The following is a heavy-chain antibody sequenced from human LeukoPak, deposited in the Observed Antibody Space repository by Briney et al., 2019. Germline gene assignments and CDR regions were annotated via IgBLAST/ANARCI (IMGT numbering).Heavy chain of an antibody. J-gene: IGHJ4*02. CDR1: GFTFSSYS. CDR3: ARDYYDLWSGYPMWDY. CDR2: IRSSSSYI. Sequence: GGSLRLSCAASGFTFSSYSMNWVRQAPGKGLEWVSSIRSSSSYIYYADTVKGRFTISRDNAKNSLYLQMNSLRAEDTAVYYCARDYYDLWSGYPMWDYWGQGTLVTVSS. D-gene: IGHD3-3*01. V-gene: IGHV3-21*01.